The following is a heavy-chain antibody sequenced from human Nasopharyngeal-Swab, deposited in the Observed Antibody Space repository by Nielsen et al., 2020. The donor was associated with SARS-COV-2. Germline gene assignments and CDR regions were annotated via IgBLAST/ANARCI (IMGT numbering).Heavy chain of an antibody. D-gene: IGHD1-26*01. Sequence: GESLKISCAASGFTFSNAWMSWVRQAPGKGPEWVGRIKSKTDGGTTDYAAPVKGRFTISRDDSKNTLYLQMNSLKTEDTAVYYCTTDFPGFQWELLLDAFDIWGQGTMVTVSS. CDR1: GFTFSNAW. CDR2: IKSKTDGGTT. V-gene: IGHV3-15*01. CDR3: TTDFPGFQWELLLDAFDI. J-gene: IGHJ3*02.